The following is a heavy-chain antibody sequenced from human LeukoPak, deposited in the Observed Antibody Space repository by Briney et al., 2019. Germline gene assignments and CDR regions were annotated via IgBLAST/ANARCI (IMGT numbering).Heavy chain of an antibody. V-gene: IGHV3-53*04. J-gene: IGHJ3*02. CDR3: ARDYNTNAFDI. D-gene: IGHD3-3*01. Sequence: PGGSLRLSCAASGFTVSSNYMSWVRQAPGKGLERVSVIYSGGSTYYADSVKGRFTISRHNSKNTLYLQMNSLRAEDTAVYYCARDYNTNAFDIWGQGTMVTVSS. CDR2: IYSGGST. CDR1: GFTVSSNY.